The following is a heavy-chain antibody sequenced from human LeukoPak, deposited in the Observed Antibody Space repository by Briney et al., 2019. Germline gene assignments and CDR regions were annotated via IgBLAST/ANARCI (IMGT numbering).Heavy chain of an antibody. CDR3: AKVVVVLSIDAFDI. J-gene: IGHJ3*02. D-gene: IGHD2-21*01. Sequence: GGSLRLSCAASGFTFSSYAMSWVRQAPGKGLEWVSGITGSGGSTYYADSVKGRFTIPRDNSKNTLHPQMNSLRAEDTADYYCAKVVVVLSIDAFDIWGQGTMVTVSS. CDR1: GFTFSSYA. V-gene: IGHV3-23*01. CDR2: ITGSGGST.